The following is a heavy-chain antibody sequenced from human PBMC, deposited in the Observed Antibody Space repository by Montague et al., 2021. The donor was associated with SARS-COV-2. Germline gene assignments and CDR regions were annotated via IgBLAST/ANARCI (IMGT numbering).Heavy chain of an antibody. CDR2: IYYNGYT. CDR3: ARDRETTTDKFYGMDV. V-gene: IGHV4-59*01. D-gene: IGHD1-1*01. J-gene: IGHJ6*02. CDR1: GGSISTYY. Sequence: SETLSLTCTVSGGSISTYYWNWIRQSPGKGLEWIGYIYYNGYTAYNPSLKSRVTISVDTSKNQFSLKLTSVTAADTAVYYCARDRETTTDKFYGMDVWGQGTTVTVSS.